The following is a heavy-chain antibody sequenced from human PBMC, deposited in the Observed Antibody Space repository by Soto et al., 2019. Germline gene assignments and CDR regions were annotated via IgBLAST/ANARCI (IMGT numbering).Heavy chain of an antibody. J-gene: IGHJ4*02. D-gene: IGHD3-3*02. Sequence: PSQTLSLTCAISWGSVSSNTATWNWVRQSPSRGLEWLGRTYYRSSWNFDYALSVKSRITINPDTSKNQFSTQLNSLTPEETSVYYCAGELDIHHGLGYWGPGTSVTVSA. CDR2: TYYRSSWNF. V-gene: IGHV6-1*01. CDR1: WGSVSSNTAT. CDR3: AGELDIHHGLGY.